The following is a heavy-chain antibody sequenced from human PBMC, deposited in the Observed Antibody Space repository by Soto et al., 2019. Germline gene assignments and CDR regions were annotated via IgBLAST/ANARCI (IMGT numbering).Heavy chain of an antibody. CDR1: GYTFTSYD. V-gene: IGHV1-3*01. CDR2: INAGNGNT. J-gene: IGHJ4*02. CDR3: ARGTPVFFDY. Sequence: ASVKVSCKASGYTFTSYDINWVRQATGQGLEWMGWINAGNGNTKCSHKFQGRVTITRDTSASTAYMELSSLISEDTAVYYCARGTPVFFDYWGQETLVTVSS.